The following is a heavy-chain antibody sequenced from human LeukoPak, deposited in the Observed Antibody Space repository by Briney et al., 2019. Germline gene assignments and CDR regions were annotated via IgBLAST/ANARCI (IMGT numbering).Heavy chain of an antibody. Sequence: QPGGSLRLSCAASGFTFSSYAMHWVRQAPGKGLEWVAVISYDGSNKYYADSVKGRFTISRDNSKNTLYLQMNSLRDEDTALYYCAGGGDSGWAIDNWGQGTLVIVSS. CDR2: ISYDGSNK. J-gene: IGHJ4*02. V-gene: IGHV3-30-3*01. D-gene: IGHD6-19*01. CDR1: GFTFSSYA. CDR3: AGGGDSGWAIDN.